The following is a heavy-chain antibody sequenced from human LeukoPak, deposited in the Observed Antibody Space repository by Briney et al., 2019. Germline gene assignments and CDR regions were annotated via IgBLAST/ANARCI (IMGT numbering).Heavy chain of an antibody. V-gene: IGHV3-30-3*01. CDR2: ISYDGSNK. D-gene: IGHD6-13*01. CDR1: GFTFSSYA. CDR3: ARAWGPTAANIAAAGTWGY. J-gene: IGHJ4*02. Sequence: GGSLRLSCAASGFTFSSYAMHWVRQAPGKGLEWVAVISYDGSNKYYADSVKGRFTISRDNSKNTLYLQMNSLRAEDTAVYYCARAWGPTAANIAAAGTWGYWGQGTLVTVSS.